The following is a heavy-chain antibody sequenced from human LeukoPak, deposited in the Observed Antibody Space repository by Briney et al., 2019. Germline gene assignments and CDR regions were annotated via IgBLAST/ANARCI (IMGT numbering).Heavy chain of an antibody. V-gene: IGHV3-23*01. CDR1: GFTFSSYA. J-gene: IGHJ4*02. Sequence: GGSLRLSCAASGFTFSSYAMSWVRQAPGKGLEWVSAISGSGGSTYYADSVKGRFTISRDNSKNTLYLQMNSLRAEGTAVYYCAKVGGSYQYYFDYWGQGTLVTVSS. D-gene: IGHD1-26*01. CDR2: ISGSGGST. CDR3: AKVGGSYQYYFDY.